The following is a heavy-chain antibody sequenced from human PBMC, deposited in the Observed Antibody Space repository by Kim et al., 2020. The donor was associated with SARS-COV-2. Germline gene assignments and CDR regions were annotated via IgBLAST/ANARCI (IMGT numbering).Heavy chain of an antibody. CDR2: IYAGGSDI. CDR1: GYSFTTYW. CDR3: ARHAATSSWNYFDF. Sequence: GESLKISCKASGYSFTTYWIGWVHQMPGKCLEWIGIIYAGGSDIKYSPSFQGQVTLSVDKSTSTAYLQWSSLKASDTAIYYCARHAATSSWNYFDFWGQGTLVTVSS. V-gene: IGHV5-51*07. D-gene: IGHD6-13*01. J-gene: IGHJ4*02.